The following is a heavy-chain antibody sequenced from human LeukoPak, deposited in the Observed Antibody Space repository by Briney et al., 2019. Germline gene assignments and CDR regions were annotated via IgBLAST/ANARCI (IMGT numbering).Heavy chain of an antibody. CDR3: ARDGVIYKGFDP. D-gene: IGHD5-24*01. CDR2: INHSGST. Sequence: KSSETLSLTCAVYGGSFSGYYWSWIRQPPGKGLEWIGEINHSGSTNYNPSLKSRVTISVDKSKNQFSLKLSSVTAADTAVYYCARDGVIYKGFDPWGQGTLVTVSS. V-gene: IGHV4-34*01. CDR1: GGSFSGYY. J-gene: IGHJ5*02.